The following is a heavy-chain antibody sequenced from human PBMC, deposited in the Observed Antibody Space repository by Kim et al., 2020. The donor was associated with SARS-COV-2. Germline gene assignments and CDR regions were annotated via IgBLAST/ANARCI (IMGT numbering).Heavy chain of an antibody. Sequence: GGSLRLSCEASGFTLSGNAMSWVRQAPGQGLDWVSVISFDGETTHYADSVEGRFTISRDTSKNMLYLQMNSLRAEDTALYYCAKFAGLALADYYFEYWG. CDR1: GFTLSGNA. V-gene: IGHV3-23*01. CDR2: ISFDGETT. CDR3: AKFAGLALADYYFEY. D-gene: IGHD6-19*01. J-gene: IGHJ4*01.